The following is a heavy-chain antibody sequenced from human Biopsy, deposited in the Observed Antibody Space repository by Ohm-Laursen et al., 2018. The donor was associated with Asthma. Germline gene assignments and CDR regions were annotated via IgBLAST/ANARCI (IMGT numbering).Heavy chain of an antibody. Sequence: SLRLSCTASGFTFSSYAMHWVRQAPGKGLEWVAVISYDGSNKYYADSVKGRFTISRDNSKNTLYLQMNSLRAEDTAVYYCARAFHFWSPYHAEHYQLWGQGTLVTVSS. J-gene: IGHJ1*01. CDR1: GFTFSSYA. CDR3: ARAFHFWSPYHAEHYQL. D-gene: IGHD3-3*01. CDR2: ISYDGSNK. V-gene: IGHV3-30-3*01.